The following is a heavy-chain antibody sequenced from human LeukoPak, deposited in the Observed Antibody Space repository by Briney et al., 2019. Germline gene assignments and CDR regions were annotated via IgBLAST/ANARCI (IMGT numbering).Heavy chain of an antibody. CDR1: GGSVSSGSYY. V-gene: IGHV4-61*01. Sequence: SETLSLTCTVSGGSVSSGSYYWSWIRQPPGKGLEWIGYIYYSGSTNYNPSLKSRVTISVDTSKNQFSLKLSSVTAADTAVYYCARRGILEMATTLDYWGQGTLVTVSS. CDR2: IYYSGST. D-gene: IGHD5-24*01. CDR3: ARRGILEMATTLDY. J-gene: IGHJ4*02.